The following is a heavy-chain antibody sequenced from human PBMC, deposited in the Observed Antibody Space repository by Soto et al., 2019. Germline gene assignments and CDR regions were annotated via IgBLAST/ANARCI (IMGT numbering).Heavy chain of an antibody. CDR3: AAGSTYYYDSSGIKHNYYYYGMDF. CDR1: GFTFTSSA. CDR2: IVVGSGNT. J-gene: IGHJ6*02. D-gene: IGHD3-22*01. Sequence: ASVKVSCKASGFTFTSSAMQWVRQARGQRLEWIGWIVVGSGNTNYAQKFQERVTITRDMSTSTAYMELSSLRSEDTAVYYCAAGSTYYYDSSGIKHNYYYYGMDFWGQGTTVTVSS. V-gene: IGHV1-58*02.